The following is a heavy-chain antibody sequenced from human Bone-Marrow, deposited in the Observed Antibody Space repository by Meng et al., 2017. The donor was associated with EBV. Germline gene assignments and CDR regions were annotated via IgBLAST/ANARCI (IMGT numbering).Heavy chain of an antibody. J-gene: IGHJ5*02. V-gene: IGHV3-74*01. CDR1: EFPFSSYW. D-gene: IGHD1-26*01. Sequence: EVHGVAAGAGSVQPGGYLRLSCAASEFPFSSYWMHWVRQAPGKGLVWVSRINSDGSSTSYADSVKGRFSISRDNAKNTLYLQMNSLTVDDTAIYYCVRGYGGSYLGGDHWGQGTLVTVSS. CDR2: INSDGSST. CDR3: VRGYGGSYLGGDH.